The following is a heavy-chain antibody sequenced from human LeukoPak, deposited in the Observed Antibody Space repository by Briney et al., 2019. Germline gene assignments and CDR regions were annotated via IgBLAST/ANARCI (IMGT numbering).Heavy chain of an antibody. V-gene: IGHV1-18*04. CDR3: ARGRVRFGEFSDAFDS. D-gene: IGHD3-10*01. Sequence: ASVKVSCKASGYTFSNHGITWVRKAPGQGLEWMGWISGYNGNTKSAQKFQGRLAMTRVTSTSTAYMELGSLTSEDTALYYCARGRVRFGEFSDAFDSWGQGTLITVSS. CDR1: GYTFSNHG. CDR2: ISGYNGNT. J-gene: IGHJ4*02.